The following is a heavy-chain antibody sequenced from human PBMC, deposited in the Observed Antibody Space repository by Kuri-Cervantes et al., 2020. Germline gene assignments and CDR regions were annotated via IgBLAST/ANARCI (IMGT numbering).Heavy chain of an antibody. CDR3: ARGGGFSNFWSTYYEGSNYFDY. CDR2: IHYSGNT. Sequence: ESLKISCTVSGGSVSSRSYFWSWIRQPPGKGLEWIGYIHYSGNTNYNPSLKSRVTISVDTSKNQFSLKLSSVTAADTAVYYCARGGGFSNFWSTYYEGSNYFDYWGQGTLVTVSS. CDR1: GGSVSSRSYF. V-gene: IGHV4-61*01. J-gene: IGHJ4*02. D-gene: IGHD3-3*01.